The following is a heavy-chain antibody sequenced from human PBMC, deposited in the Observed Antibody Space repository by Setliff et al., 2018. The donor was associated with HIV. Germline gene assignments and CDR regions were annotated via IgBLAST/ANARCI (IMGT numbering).Heavy chain of an antibody. D-gene: IGHD3-22*01. V-gene: IGHV1-2*02. CDR3: VRAEYYSDFRGYWEYFDF. J-gene: IGHJ4*02. CDR2: INPNTGDT. Sequence: ASVKVSCKASGYTFTDYFLHWVRQAPGQGLEWMGYINPNTGDTNSAQKFQGRVTVTRGTSISSVYMELSRLRSDDSAVYYCVRAEYYSDFRGYWEYFDFWGQGTLVTVSS. CDR1: GYTFTDYF.